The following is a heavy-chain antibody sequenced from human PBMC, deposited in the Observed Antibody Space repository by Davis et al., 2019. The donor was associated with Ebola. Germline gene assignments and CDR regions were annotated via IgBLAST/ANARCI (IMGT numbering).Heavy chain of an antibody. CDR1: GGTFSSYA. CDR2: IIPIFGTA. J-gene: IGHJ6*02. D-gene: IGHD5-18*01. Sequence: SVKVSCKASGGTFSSYAISWVRQAPGQGLEWMGGIIPIFGTANYAQKFQGRVTITADESTSTAYMELSSLRSEDTAVYYCARDAPYTAMVFGGMDVWGQGTTVTVSS. V-gene: IGHV1-69*13. CDR3: ARDAPYTAMVFGGMDV.